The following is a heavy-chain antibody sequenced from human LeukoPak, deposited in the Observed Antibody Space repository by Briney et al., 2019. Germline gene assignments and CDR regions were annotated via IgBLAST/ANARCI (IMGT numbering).Heavy chain of an antibody. CDR3: ARGGATGITIVRGVSRVFDY. V-gene: IGHV4-34*01. J-gene: IGHJ4*02. CDR2: INHSGST. Sequence: PSETLSLTCAVYGGSFSGYYWSWIRQPPGKGLEWIGEINHSGSTNYNPSLKSRVTISVDTSKNQFSLKLSSVTAADTAVYYCARGGATGITIVRGVSRVFDYWGQGTLVTVSS. CDR1: GGSFSGYY. D-gene: IGHD3-10*01.